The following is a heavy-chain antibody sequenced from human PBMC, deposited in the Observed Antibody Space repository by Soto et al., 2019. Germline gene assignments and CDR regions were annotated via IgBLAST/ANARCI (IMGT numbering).Heavy chain of an antibody. CDR3: ARGISIRPVITIHDAFYF. Sequence: SETLSLTCAVYGGSFSGYYWSWIRQPPGKGLEWIGEINHSGSTNYNPSLKSRVTISVDTSKNQFSLKLSSVTAADTVVYYCARGISIRPVITIHDAFYFWGQGTMVPVSS. D-gene: IGHD3-3*01. CDR1: GGSFSGYY. J-gene: IGHJ3*01. CDR2: INHSGST. V-gene: IGHV4-34*01.